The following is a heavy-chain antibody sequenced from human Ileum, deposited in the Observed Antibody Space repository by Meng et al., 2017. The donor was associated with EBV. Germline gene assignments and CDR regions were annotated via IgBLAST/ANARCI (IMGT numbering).Heavy chain of an antibody. D-gene: IGHD2-15*01. CDR1: GASHSSGGYH. Sequence: PRPGNPSPSPSPPLFVPGASHSSGGYHGSWIRQPPGKGLEWIGYIFSSGSPYYNPSLKNRITMSVDTSKNQFSLNLKSVTAADTAVYYCASYSEGGGGLGYWGQGTLVTVSS. CDR2: IFSSGSP. V-gene: IGHV4-30-4*01. CDR3: ASYSEGGGGLGY. J-gene: IGHJ4*02.